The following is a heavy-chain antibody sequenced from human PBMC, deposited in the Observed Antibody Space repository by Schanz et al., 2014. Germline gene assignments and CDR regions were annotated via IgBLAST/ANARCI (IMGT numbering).Heavy chain of an antibody. CDR2: ISYEGSKK. CDR1: GFTFNDYA. Sequence: QVQLVESGGGVVQPGRSLKLSCAASGFTFNDYAMHWVRQAPGKGLEWVAVISYEGSKKYYPDSVQGRFTISRDNSKDTVYLQMNSLRAEDTAVYYCARDLAGGGNDVWGQGTLVTVSS. CDR3: ARDLAGGGNDV. D-gene: IGHD2-15*01. V-gene: IGHV3-30*04. J-gene: IGHJ4*02.